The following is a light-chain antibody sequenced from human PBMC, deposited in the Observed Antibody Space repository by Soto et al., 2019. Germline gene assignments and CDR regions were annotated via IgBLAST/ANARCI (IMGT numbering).Light chain of an antibody. Sequence: EIVLTQPPATLSLSPGEGATLSCRASQSVSRDLAWYQQKPGQAPRLLIYGASTRAPSIPARFSGSGSGTDFTLTISSLQSEDFAVYYCQQYDKWPTWTFGQGTKVDIK. V-gene: IGKV3-15*01. CDR2: GAS. CDR3: QQYDKWPTWT. J-gene: IGKJ1*01. CDR1: QSVSRD.